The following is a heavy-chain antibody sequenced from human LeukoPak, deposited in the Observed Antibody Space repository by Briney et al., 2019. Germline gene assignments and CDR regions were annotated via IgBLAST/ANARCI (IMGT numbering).Heavy chain of an antibody. CDR1: GYTFTRHY. Sequence: ASVKVSCKASGYTFTRHYMHWVRQAPGQGLEWIGRINPNSGGTKYAQKFQGRVTMTRDKSANTIYMDLSSLRSDDRAVYYCARENEVITMIVVATFDSWGQGTLVTVSS. J-gene: IGHJ4*02. D-gene: IGHD3-22*01. CDR2: INPNSGGT. CDR3: ARENEVITMIVVATFDS. V-gene: IGHV1-2*06.